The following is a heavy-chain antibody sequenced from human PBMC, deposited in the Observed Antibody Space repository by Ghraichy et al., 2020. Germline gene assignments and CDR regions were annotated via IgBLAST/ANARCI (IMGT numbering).Heavy chain of an antibody. J-gene: IGHJ4*02. Sequence: TCAASGFTLSKYWMHWVRQAPGKGLVWVSRINSDGSTTTYADSVKGRFTISRDNVKNTLYLQMNSLRAEDTGLYYCARARIAVAGFDYWGQGTLVSVSS. CDR2: INSDGSTT. V-gene: IGHV3-74*01. D-gene: IGHD6-19*01. CDR3: ARARIAVAGFDY. CDR1: GFTLSKYW.